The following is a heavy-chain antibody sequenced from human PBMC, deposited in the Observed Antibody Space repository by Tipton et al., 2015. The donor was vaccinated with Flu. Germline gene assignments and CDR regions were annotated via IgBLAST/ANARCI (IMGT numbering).Heavy chain of an antibody. J-gene: IGHJ6*02. CDR1: GGSISSYY. Sequence: LRLSCTVSGGSISSYYWSWIRQPPGKGLEWIGYIYYSGSTNYNPSLKSRVTISVDTSKNQFSLKLSSVNAADTAVYYCARDELFSSWSGDYYYGMDVWGQGTTVTVSS. CDR3: ARDELFSSWSGDYYYGMDV. CDR2: IYYSGST. D-gene: IGHD6-13*01. V-gene: IGHV4-59*01.